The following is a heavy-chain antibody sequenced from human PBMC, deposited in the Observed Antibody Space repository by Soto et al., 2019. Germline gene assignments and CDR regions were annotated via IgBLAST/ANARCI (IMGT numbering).Heavy chain of an antibody. CDR2: IYYSGST. CDR3: ASSGWWDFDY. V-gene: IGHV4-39*01. CDR1: GGSISSSSYY. Sequence: QLQLQESGPGLVKPSETLSLTCTVSGGSISSSSYYWGWLRQPPGKGLGWIGRIYYSGSTYYNPSRKSRVTTAVDTSENRFSLKLSSVTAADTAVYYCASSGWWDFDYWGQGTLVTVSS. D-gene: IGHD6-19*01. J-gene: IGHJ4*02.